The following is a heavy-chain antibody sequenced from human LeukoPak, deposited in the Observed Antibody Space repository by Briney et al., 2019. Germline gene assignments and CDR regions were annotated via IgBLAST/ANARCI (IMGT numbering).Heavy chain of an antibody. J-gene: IGHJ5*02. Sequence: ASVKASCKASGYTFTGYYIHWVRQTPGQGLEWMGWISPNSGATNYAQKFQGRVTMARDTSISTAYMELSRLRSDDTAVYYCARLRTISGAGFDPWGQGTLVTVSS. CDR1: GYTFTGYY. CDR3: ARLRTISGAGFDP. V-gene: IGHV1-2*02. CDR2: ISPNSGAT. D-gene: IGHD1-20*01.